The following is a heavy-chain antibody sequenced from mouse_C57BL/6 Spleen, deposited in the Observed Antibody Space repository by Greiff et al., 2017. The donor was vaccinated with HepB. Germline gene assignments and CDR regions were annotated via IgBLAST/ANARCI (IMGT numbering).Heavy chain of an antibody. CDR3: ARYHYYGSSYAFDY. J-gene: IGHJ2*01. V-gene: IGHV1-52*01. CDR1: GYTFTSFW. Sequence: VQLQQPGAELVRPGSSVKLSCKASGYTFTSFWMHWVKQRPIQGLEWIGNIDPSDSETHYNQKFKDKATLTVDKSSSTAYMQLSSLTSEDSAVYYCARYHYYGSSYAFDYWGQGTTLTVSS. D-gene: IGHD1-1*01. CDR2: IDPSDSET.